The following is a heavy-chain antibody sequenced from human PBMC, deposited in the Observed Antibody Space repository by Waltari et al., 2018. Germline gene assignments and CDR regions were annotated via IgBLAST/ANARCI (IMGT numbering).Heavy chain of an antibody. CDR2: ISYDGSNK. Sequence: QVQLVESGGGVVQPGRSLRLSCAASGFPFSRYGMHWVRPAPGKGLEWVAVISYDGSNKYYADSVKGRFTISRDNSKNTLYLQMNSLRAEDTAVYYCAGYDSSGYYYPLLDYWGQGTLVTVSS. J-gene: IGHJ4*02. D-gene: IGHD3-22*01. V-gene: IGHV3-30*03. CDR1: GFPFSRYG. CDR3: AGYDSSGYYYPLLDY.